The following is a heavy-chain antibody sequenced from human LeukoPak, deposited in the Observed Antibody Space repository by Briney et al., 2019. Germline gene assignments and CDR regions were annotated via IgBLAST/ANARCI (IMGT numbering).Heavy chain of an antibody. D-gene: IGHD6-19*01. Sequence: GGSLRLSCAASGFTFSSYAMNWVRRAPGKGLEWVSYISGSGSNIYYADSVKGRFTISRDNAKNSLYLQMNSLRADDTAVYYCARVLGAVAGTANYWGQGTLVTVSS. J-gene: IGHJ4*02. CDR1: GFTFSSYA. CDR2: ISGSGSNI. CDR3: ARVLGAVAGTANY. V-gene: IGHV3-48*01.